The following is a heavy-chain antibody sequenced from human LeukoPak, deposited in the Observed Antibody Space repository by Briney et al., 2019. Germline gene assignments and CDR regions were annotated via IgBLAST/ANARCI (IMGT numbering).Heavy chain of an antibody. Sequence: SETLSLTCTVSGGSFSNYYWSWIRQPAGEGLEGIGRIYASGTTNYNPSLKSRVSISMDQSMNQVSLKLRSVTAADTAAYYCARSYGGNPMYFFDSWGHGTLVTVSS. CDR1: GGSFSNYY. CDR3: ARSYGGNPMYFFDS. J-gene: IGHJ4*01. D-gene: IGHD4-23*01. CDR2: IYASGTT. V-gene: IGHV4-4*07.